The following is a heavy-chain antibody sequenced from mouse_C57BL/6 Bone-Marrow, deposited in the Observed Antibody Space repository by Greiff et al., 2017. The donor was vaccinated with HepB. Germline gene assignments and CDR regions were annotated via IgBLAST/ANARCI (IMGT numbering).Heavy chain of an antibody. CDR1: GFSLTSYA. D-gene: IGHD2-1*01. CDR2: IWTGGGT. V-gene: IGHV2-9-1*01. CDR3: ASLLSPFAY. J-gene: IGHJ3*01. Sequence: VQLQQSGPGLVAPSQTLSITCTVSGFSLTSYAISWVRQPPGQGLEWLGVIWTGGGTNYNSALNSRLSISKDNSKSQVFLKMNSLQTDDTARYYCASLLSPFAYWGQGTLVTVSA.